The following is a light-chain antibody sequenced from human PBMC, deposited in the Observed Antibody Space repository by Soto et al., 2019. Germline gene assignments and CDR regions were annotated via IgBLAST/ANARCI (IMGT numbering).Light chain of an antibody. Sequence: DIQMTQSPSSLSASVRDRVTITCRASQSISSYLNWYQQKPGKAPNLLIYGASSLQSGVPSRFSGSGSGTDFTLTISSLQPEDFATYYCQQSYSTPWTFGRGTKVDIK. CDR2: GAS. V-gene: IGKV1-39*01. CDR3: QQSYSTPWT. J-gene: IGKJ1*01. CDR1: QSISSY.